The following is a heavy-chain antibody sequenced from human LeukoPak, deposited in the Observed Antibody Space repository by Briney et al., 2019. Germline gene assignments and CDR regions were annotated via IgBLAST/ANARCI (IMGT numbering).Heavy chain of an antibody. J-gene: IGHJ4*02. Sequence: PGRSLRLSCAASGFTFTSYVMHWVRQAPAKGLEWVAVISYDGSDKYYADSVKGRFTISRDNSKNTLYLQMNSLRAEDTAVYYCARVLNYYDSSGYYFSYWGQGTLVTVSS. CDR1: GFTFTSYV. CDR2: ISYDGSDK. V-gene: IGHV3-30-3*01. D-gene: IGHD3-22*01. CDR3: ARVLNYYDSSGYYFSY.